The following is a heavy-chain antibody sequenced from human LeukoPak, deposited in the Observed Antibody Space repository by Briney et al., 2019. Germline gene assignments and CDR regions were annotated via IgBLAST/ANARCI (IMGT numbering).Heavy chain of an antibody. CDR1: GFTFDDYA. V-gene: IGHV3-9*01. CDR3: AKDYYDFWSGHGYFDY. CDR2: ISWNSGSI. J-gene: IGHJ4*02. Sequence: PGGSLRLSCAASGFTFDDYAMHWVRQAPGKGLEWVSGISWNSGSIGYADSVKGRSTISRDNAKNSLYLQMNSLRAEDTALYYCAKDYYDFWSGHGYFDYWGQGTLVTVSS. D-gene: IGHD3-3*01.